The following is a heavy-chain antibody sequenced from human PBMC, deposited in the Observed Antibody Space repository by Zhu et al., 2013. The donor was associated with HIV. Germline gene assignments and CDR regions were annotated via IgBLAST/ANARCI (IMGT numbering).Heavy chain of an antibody. D-gene: IGHD3-10*01. V-gene: IGHV1-2*02. CDR1: GYTFTGYY. CDR2: INPSSGGT. J-gene: IGHJ5*01. Sequence: QVQLVQSGAEVKKPGASVKVSCKASGYTFTGYYMHWVRQAPGQELEWMGWINPSSGGTNYTQKFQGRVTMTRDTSISTAYMELSRLRYDDTAVYYCARVNVLLWFGSNWFDSWGQGTLVTVSS. CDR3: ARVNVLLWFGSNWFDS.